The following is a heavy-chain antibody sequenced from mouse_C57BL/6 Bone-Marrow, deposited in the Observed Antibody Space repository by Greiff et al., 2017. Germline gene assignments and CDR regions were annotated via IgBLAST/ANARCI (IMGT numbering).Heavy chain of an antibody. J-gene: IGHJ3*01. V-gene: IGHV5-4*03. Sequence: EVMLVESGGGLVKPGGSLKLSCAASGFTFSSYAMSWVRQTPEKRLEWVATISDGGSYTYYPDNVKGRFTISRDNAKNNLYLQMSNLKSEDTAMYYCARGVIRASFAYGGKGTRVTVSA. D-gene: IGHD2-4*01. CDR1: GFTFSSYA. CDR2: ISDGGSYT. CDR3: ARGVIRASFAY.